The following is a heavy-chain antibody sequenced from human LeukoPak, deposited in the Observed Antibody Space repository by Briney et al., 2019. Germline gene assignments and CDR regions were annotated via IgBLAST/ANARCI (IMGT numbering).Heavy chain of an antibody. J-gene: IGHJ4*02. CDR2: INSDGSSI. D-gene: IGHD5-12*01. CDR1: GFTFSSYW. CDR3: AREGRVSGYDFDC. Sequence: GGSLRLSCAASGFTFSSYWMHWVRQAPGKGLVWFSRINSDGSSITYADSVKGRFTISRDNAKNTLYLQMNSLRVEDTAVYYCAREGRVSGYDFDCWGQGTLVTASS. V-gene: IGHV3-74*03.